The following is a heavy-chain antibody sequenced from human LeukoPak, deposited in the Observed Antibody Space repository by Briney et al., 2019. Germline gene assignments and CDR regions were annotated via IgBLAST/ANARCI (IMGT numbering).Heavy chain of an antibody. CDR3: ARDNYFYYYMDV. CDR1: GFTFSNYE. V-gene: IGHV3-48*03. Sequence: PGGSLRLSCAASGFTFSNYEMNWVRQAPGKGLKWVSYISSSSSTIYYADSVKGRFTISRDDAKNSLYLQMNSLRAEDTAVYYCARDNYFYYYMDVWGKGTTVTISS. CDR2: ISSSSSTI. J-gene: IGHJ6*03.